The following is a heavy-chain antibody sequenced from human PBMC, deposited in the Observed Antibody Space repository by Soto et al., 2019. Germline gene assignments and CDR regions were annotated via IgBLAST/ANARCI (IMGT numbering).Heavy chain of an antibody. V-gene: IGHV1-69*01. CDR2: IIPLFGAA. CDR3: ARAGRSYYVSSGYFSLDY. CDR1: GGTFNNYA. Sequence: QVLLVQSGAEVKKPGSSVKVSCKASGGTFNNYAITWVRQAPGQGLEWMGGIIPLFGAANYAQNFQGRVTITAEESTTTAYLELSSLRSEDTAIYYCARAGRSYYVSSGYFSLDYWGQGTLVTVS. J-gene: IGHJ4*02. D-gene: IGHD3-22*01.